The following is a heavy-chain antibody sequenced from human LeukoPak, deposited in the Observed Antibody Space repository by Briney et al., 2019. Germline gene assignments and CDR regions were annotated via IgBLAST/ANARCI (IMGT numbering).Heavy chain of an antibody. J-gene: IGHJ4*02. CDR1: GFTFSSYA. D-gene: IGHD6-19*01. CDR2: ISGSGGST. CDR3: AKDSSGWYDY. Sequence: PGGSLRLSCAASGFTFSSYAMSWVRQAPGKGLEWVSAISGSGGSTYYADSVKGRFTISRDNSKNTLYLQMNSLRGEDTAVYFSAKDSSGWYDYWGQGTLVTVSS. V-gene: IGHV3-23*01.